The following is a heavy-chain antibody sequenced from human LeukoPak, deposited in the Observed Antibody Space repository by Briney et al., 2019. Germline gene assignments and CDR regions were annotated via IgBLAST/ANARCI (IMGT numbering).Heavy chain of an antibody. D-gene: IGHD3-3*01. Sequence: GGSLRLSCAASELTFSRYSMNWVRQARGKGLEWVSYISSSGNSIYYADSVKGRFTISRDNAKNSLYLQMNTLRAEDTALYFCATAGHPGYDFWRGFEFYFDRWGQGALVTVSS. CDR3: ATAGHPGYDFWRGFEFYFDR. J-gene: IGHJ4*02. CDR2: ISSSGNSI. V-gene: IGHV3-48*01. CDR1: ELTFSRYS.